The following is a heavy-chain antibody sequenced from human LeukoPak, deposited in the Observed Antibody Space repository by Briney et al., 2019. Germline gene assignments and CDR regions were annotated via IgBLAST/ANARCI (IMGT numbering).Heavy chain of an antibody. Sequence: ASVPVSCKASGYTFSSYGISWVRQAPGQGLEWMGWIATFKWENQYEHKVQGRVTMTTDTSTTTAFMELRTLRSDDTAVYYCARDMVGLAADGNPCDPWGQGPLVTV. V-gene: IGHV1-18*01. J-gene: IGHJ5*02. CDR2: IATFKWEN. D-gene: IGHD6-13*01. CDR1: GYTFSSYG. CDR3: ARDMVGLAADGNPCDP.